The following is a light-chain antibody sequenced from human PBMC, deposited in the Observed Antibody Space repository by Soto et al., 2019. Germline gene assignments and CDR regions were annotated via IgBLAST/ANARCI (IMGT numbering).Light chain of an antibody. J-gene: IGKJ3*01. CDR3: QQYGSSPFT. CDR1: QSVSSGY. CDR2: GAS. Sequence: EIVLTQSPGTLSLSPGERATLSCRASQSVSSGYLAWYQQKPGQAPRLLIYGASSRAPGIPDRFSGSGSGTDFTLTISRLEPEDFAVYYCQQYGSSPFTFGPGTKVDIK. V-gene: IGKV3-20*01.